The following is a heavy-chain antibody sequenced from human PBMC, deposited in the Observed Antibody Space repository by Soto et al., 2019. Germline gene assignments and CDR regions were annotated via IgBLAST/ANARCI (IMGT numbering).Heavy chain of an antibody. CDR3: ARTGFGTGWCFDH. J-gene: IGHJ4*02. V-gene: IGHV4-38-2*01. Sequence: KPSETLSLTCAVSGYSINNGYYWGWIRQPPGKGLEWIATTYHTGTSHYNPSLKSRFTISVDASNNQFSLKVTSVTAADTGVYYCARTGFGTGWCFDHWGQGALVTVSS. CDR1: GYSINNGYY. CDR2: TYHTGTS. D-gene: IGHD6-19*01.